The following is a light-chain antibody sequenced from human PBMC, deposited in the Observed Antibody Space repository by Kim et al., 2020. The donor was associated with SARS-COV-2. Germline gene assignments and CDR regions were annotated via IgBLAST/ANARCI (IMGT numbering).Light chain of an antibody. CDR1: TGAVTSGHY. V-gene: IGLV7-46*01. CDR2: ETS. CDR3: LLSYSGARV. J-gene: IGLJ1*01. Sequence: PGWTVTLPGGSSTGAVTSGHYPYWFQQKPGQAPRTLIYETSNKYSWTPARFSGSLLGGKAAPTLSGAQPEDEAEYYCLLSYSGARVFGTGTKVTVL.